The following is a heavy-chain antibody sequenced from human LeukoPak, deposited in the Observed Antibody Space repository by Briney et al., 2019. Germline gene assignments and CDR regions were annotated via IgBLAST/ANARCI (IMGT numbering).Heavy chain of an antibody. J-gene: IGHJ3*02. D-gene: IGHD1-1*01. CDR2: IKQDGSEK. Sequence: GGSLRLSCAASGFTFSSYWMSWVRQAPGKGLEWVAKIKQDGSEKYYVDSVKGRFTISRDNAKNSLYLQMNSLRAEDTAVYYCARGLYDWNGYAFDIWGQGTMVTVSS. CDR3: ARGLYDWNGYAFDI. V-gene: IGHV3-7*01. CDR1: GFTFSSYW.